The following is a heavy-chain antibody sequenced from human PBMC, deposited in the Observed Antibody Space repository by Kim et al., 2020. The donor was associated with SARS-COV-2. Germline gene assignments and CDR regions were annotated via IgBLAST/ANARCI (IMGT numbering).Heavy chain of an antibody. J-gene: IGHJ4*02. CDR3: TRGYDY. Sequence: GESLRLSCAASGFTFSDYWMTWVRQAPGKGLEWVANINQNGRENYYVDSVKGRFTISRDNAKNSLYLQMNSLRADDTAVYYCTRGYDYWGQGTLVTVSS. CDR2: INQNGREN. V-gene: IGHV3-7*03. CDR1: GFTFSDYW. D-gene: IGHD1-26*01.